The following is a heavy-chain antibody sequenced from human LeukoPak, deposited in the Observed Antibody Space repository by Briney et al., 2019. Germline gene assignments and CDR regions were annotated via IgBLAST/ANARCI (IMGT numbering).Heavy chain of an antibody. D-gene: IGHD1-26*01. CDR1: GGSISSYY. Sequence: SETLSLTCTVSGGSISSYYWSWIRQPPGKGLEWIGYIYYSGSTNYNPSLKSRVTISVDTSKNQFSLKLSSVTAADTAVYYCARVRTASGTYGFDAFDIWGQGTMVTVSS. V-gene: IGHV4-59*01. CDR3: ARVRTASGTYGFDAFDI. J-gene: IGHJ3*02. CDR2: IYYSGST.